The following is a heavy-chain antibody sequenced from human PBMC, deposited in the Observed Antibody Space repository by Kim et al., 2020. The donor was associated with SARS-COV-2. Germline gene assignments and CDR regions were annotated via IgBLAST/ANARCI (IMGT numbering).Heavy chain of an antibody. V-gene: IGHV3-23*01. Sequence: ADSVKGRFTIARDNSKNTLYLQMNSLRAEDTAVYYCAKVGVLLWFGELNVWGQGTTVTVSS. CDR3: AKVGVLLWFGELNV. D-gene: IGHD3-10*01. J-gene: IGHJ6*02.